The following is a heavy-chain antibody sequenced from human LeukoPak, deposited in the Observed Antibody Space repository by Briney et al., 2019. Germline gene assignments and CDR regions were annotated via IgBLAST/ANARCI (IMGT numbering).Heavy chain of an antibody. J-gene: IGHJ4*02. D-gene: IGHD5-24*01. CDR2: ISSSSSTI. V-gene: IGHV3-48*01. CDR3: ARSVDVDY. CDR1: GFTFNNYY. Sequence: GGSLRLSCAASGFTFNNYYMSWVRQAPGKGLECVSCISSSSSTIYYADSVKGRFTISRDKAKNSLYLQMNALRAEDTAVYYCARSVDVDYWGQGILVTVSS.